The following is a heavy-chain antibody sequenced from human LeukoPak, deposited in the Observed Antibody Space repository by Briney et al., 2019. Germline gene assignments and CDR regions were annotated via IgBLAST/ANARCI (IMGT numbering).Heavy chain of an antibody. V-gene: IGHV3-64D*06. Sequence: PGGSLRLSCSVSGFTFSSYVMHWVRQGPGKGLEYVSAISSNGDNTYYADSVKGTFTISRDNSKNTLYLQMSSLRADDTAVYYCVRGTGYWGQGTLVTVSS. CDR3: VRGTGY. J-gene: IGHJ4*02. CDR1: GFTFSSYV. CDR2: ISSNGDNT.